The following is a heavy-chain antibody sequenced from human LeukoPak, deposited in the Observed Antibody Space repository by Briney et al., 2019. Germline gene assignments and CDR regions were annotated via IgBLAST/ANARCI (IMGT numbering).Heavy chain of an antibody. D-gene: IGHD6-13*01. CDR1: GFTFSSYA. Sequence: GGSLRLSCAASGFTFSSYAMSWVRQAPGKGLEWVSAISGSGGSTYYADSVKGRFTISRDNSKNTLYLQMNSLRSEDTAVYYCARVSSSSWQGGYYYMDVWGKGTTVTVSS. CDR2: ISGSGGST. CDR3: ARVSSSSWQGGYYYMDV. V-gene: IGHV3-23*01. J-gene: IGHJ6*03.